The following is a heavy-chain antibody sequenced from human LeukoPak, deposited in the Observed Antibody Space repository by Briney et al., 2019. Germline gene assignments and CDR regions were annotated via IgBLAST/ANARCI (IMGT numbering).Heavy chain of an antibody. V-gene: IGHV1-69*01. Sequence: SVKVSCKASGGTFSSYAISWVRQAPGQGLEWMGGIIPIFGTANYAQKFQGRVTITADESTSTAYMELSSLRSEDTAVYYCASPKPWIQPLGYYGMDVWGQGTTVTVSS. CDR1: GGTFSSYA. CDR2: IIPIFGTA. CDR3: ASPKPWIQPLGYYGMDV. D-gene: IGHD5-18*01. J-gene: IGHJ6*02.